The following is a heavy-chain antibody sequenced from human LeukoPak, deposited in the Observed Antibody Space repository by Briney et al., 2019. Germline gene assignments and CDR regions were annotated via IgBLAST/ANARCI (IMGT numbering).Heavy chain of an antibody. CDR3: ARGGGYYAIDY. V-gene: IGHV3-30*03. J-gene: IGHJ4*02. Sequence: GGSLRLSCAASGFTFSSYGMHWVRQAPGKGLEWVAVISYDGSNKYYADSVKGRFTISRDNSKNTLYLQMNNLRAEDTAVYYCARGGGYYAIDYWGQGTLVTVSS. CDR1: GFTFSSYG. CDR2: ISYDGSNK. D-gene: IGHD1-26*01.